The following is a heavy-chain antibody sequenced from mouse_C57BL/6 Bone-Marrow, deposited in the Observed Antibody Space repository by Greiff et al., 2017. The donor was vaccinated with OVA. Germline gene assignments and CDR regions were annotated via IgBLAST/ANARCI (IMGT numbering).Heavy chain of an antibody. D-gene: IGHD3-3*01. CDR3: ARCLGYYFDY. J-gene: IGHJ2*01. CDR1: GYTFTDYY. CDR2: IYPGSGNT. V-gene: IGHV1-76*01. Sequence: QVQLQQSGAELVRPGASVKLSCKASGYTFTDYYINWVKQRPGQGLEWIARIYPGSGNTYYNEKFKGKATLTAEKSSSTAYMQLSSLTSEDSAVYFCARCLGYYFDYWGQGTTLTVSS.